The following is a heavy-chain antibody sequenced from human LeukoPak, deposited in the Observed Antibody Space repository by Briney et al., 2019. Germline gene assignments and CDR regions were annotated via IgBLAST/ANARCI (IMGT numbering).Heavy chain of an antibody. J-gene: IGHJ5*02. D-gene: IGHD4-17*01. CDR3: ARDRGNTVTTPLGWFDP. V-gene: IGHV4-31*03. CDR2: IYYSGST. CDR1: GGSISGGGYY. Sequence: PSETLSLTCTVSGGSISGGGYYWSWIRQHPGKGLEWIGYIYYSGSTYYNPSLKSRVTISVDTSKNQFSLKLSSVTAADTAVYYCARDRGNTVTTPLGWFDPWGQGTLVTVSS.